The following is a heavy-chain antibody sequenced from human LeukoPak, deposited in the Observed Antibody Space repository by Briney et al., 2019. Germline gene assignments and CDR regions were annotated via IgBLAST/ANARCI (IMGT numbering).Heavy chain of an antibody. CDR1: GFTFISSA. V-gene: IGHV1-58*01. Sequence: SVKVSCKTSGFTFISSAVQWVRQARGQRLEWIGWIVVSSGNTNYAQKFQERVTITRDMSTSTAYMELSSLRSEDTAVYYCAADPSYSSGYRYYFDYWGQGTLVTVSS. D-gene: IGHD3-22*01. CDR3: AADPSYSSGYRYYFDY. J-gene: IGHJ4*02. CDR2: IVVSSGNT.